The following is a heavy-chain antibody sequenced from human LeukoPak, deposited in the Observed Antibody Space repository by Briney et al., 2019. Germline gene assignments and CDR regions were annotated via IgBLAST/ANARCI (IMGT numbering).Heavy chain of an antibody. V-gene: IGHV3-48*03. J-gene: IGHJ4*02. CDR2: ISSSGSTI. Sequence: GGTLRLSCAASGFTFSSYEMNWVRQAPGKGLEWVSYISSSGSTIYYADSVKGRFTISRDNAKNSLYLQMNSLRAEDTAVYYCARDLFPVTESATFITFDYWGQGTLVTVSS. CDR3: ARDLFPVTESATFITFDY. CDR1: GFTFSSYE. D-gene: IGHD2-15*01.